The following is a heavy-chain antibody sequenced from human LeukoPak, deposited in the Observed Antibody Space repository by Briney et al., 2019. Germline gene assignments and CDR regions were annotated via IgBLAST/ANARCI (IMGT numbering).Heavy chain of an antibody. Sequence: GGFLRLSCAASGFTLSSYAMSWVRQAPGKGLEWVSAISGSGGSTYYADSVKGGFTNSRDNSKNTLSLQMNSLRAEDTAVYYCAKDIAVGIDYWGQGTLVTVSS. D-gene: IGHD6-19*01. V-gene: IGHV3-23*01. J-gene: IGHJ4*02. CDR1: GFTLSSYA. CDR2: ISGSGGST. CDR3: AKDIAVGIDY.